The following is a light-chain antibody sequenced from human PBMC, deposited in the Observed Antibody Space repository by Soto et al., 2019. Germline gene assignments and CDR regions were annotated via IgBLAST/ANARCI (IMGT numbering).Light chain of an antibody. CDR3: QQRYRTPVYS. Sequence: DIQMTQSPSSLSSSVGDRVTITCRASQNIIFYLIWYQQKPGKPPKLLLYAASNSQSAVPSRFSGSGSWREFTLTISSRQPAEFSTVFCQQRYRTPVYSFGQGTRLEIK. CDR2: AAS. CDR1: QNIIFY. J-gene: IGKJ2*01. V-gene: IGKV1-39*01.